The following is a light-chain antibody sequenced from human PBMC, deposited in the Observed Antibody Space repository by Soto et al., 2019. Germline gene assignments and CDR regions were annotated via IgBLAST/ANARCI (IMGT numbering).Light chain of an antibody. V-gene: IGKV1-5*01. J-gene: IGKJ3*01. CDR1: QSISNW. CDR2: DAS. CDR3: QQLNSYPLT. Sequence: DIQMTQSPSSLSASVGDRVTITCRASQSISNWLAWYQQKPGKAPKLLIYDASTLESGVPSRFSGGGFGTDFTLTISSLQPDDFATYYCQQLNSYPLTFGPGTNVDIK.